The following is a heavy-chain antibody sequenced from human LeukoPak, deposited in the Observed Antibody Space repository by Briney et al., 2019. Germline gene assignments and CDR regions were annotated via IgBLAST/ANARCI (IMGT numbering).Heavy chain of an antibody. Sequence: GGSLRLSCAASGFTFSDYWMHWVRRAPGKGLVWVSRIKSDGSSTGYADSVKGRFTITRDSAKNTLYLQMNSLRAEDTAVYYCARGTGNYYGYWGQGTLVTVSS. CDR2: IKSDGSST. J-gene: IGHJ4*02. D-gene: IGHD3/OR15-3a*01. CDR3: ARGTGNYYGY. V-gene: IGHV3-74*01. CDR1: GFTFSDYW.